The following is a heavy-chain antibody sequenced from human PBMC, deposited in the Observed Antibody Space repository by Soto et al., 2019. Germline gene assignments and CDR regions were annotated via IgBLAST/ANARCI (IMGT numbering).Heavy chain of an antibody. J-gene: IGHJ5*01. CDR1: GASMGSGDYY. V-gene: IGHV4-30-4*01. D-gene: IGHD4-4*01. CDR2: SYYSGTT. CDR3: ARLSPVGYSPKGDS. Sequence: QVQLQESGPGLVKPSQTLSLTCTVSGASMGSGDYYWSWIRQPPGKGLEGIGYSYYSGTTYYTPSLSGRATISIVSSKRHFSLNLKSVTAAATAVYFCARLSPVGYSPKGDSWGHGTLVIVSS.